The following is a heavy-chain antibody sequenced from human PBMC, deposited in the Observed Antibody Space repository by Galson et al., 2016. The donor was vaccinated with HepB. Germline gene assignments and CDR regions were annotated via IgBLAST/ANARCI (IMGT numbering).Heavy chain of an antibody. V-gene: IGHV5-51*01. CDR3: ARQGMIQAVGIDY. CDR1: GYTFTDYW. J-gene: IGHJ4*02. Sequence: QSGAEAKKPGESLKISCKGSGYTFTDYWIGWVRQMPGKGLEWMGIIYPGDSDTRYSPSFQGQVTISADKSTSTAYLQCSSLKASDSAMYYCARQGMIQAVGIDYWGQGAMVTVSS. CDR2: IYPGDSDT. D-gene: IGHD5-18*01.